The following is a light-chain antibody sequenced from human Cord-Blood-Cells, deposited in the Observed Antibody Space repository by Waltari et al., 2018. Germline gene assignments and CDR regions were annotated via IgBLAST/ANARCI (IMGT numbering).Light chain of an antibody. CDR1: SGYSNYK. Sequence: QPVLTPPPSASASLGAPVTLTCTLSSGYSNYKVDWYQQSPATGPRFVMRVGTGGILGSKGDGIPARFSVLGSGLNRYLTIKNIQEEDESDYHCGADHGSGSNFVLVFGGGTKLTVL. J-gene: IGLJ3*02. CDR2: VGTGGILG. V-gene: IGLV9-49*01. CDR3: GADHGSGSNFVLV.